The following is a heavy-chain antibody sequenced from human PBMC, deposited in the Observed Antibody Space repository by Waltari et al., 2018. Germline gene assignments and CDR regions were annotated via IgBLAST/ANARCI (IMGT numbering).Heavy chain of an antibody. Sequence: QVRLEESGPRLVTPSETLSLTCTVSGYSISNGYFWGWIRQPPGVGLGWIGNMFHDGSSYDNPSLRSRVSISVDTSKNQLSLRLNSVTAADTAIYYCARISSADLAFDSWGHGVPVTVS. CDR1: GYSISNGYF. CDR3: ARISSADLAFDS. V-gene: IGHV4-38-2*02. J-gene: IGHJ5*01. CDR2: MFHDGSS.